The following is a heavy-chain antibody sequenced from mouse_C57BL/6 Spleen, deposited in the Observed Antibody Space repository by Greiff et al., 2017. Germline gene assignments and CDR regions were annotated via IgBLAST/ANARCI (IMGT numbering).Heavy chain of an antibody. CDR1: GYTFTSYW. D-gene: IGHD4-1*01. V-gene: IGHV1-69*01. Sequence: VQLQQPGAELVMPGASVKLSCKASGYTFTSYWMHWVKQRPGQGLEWIGEIDPSDSYTNYNQKFKGKSTLTVDKSSSTAYMQLSSLTSEDSAVYYCARRGDNWDFDYWGQGTTLTVSS. CDR2: IDPSDSYT. J-gene: IGHJ2*01. CDR3: ARRGDNWDFDY.